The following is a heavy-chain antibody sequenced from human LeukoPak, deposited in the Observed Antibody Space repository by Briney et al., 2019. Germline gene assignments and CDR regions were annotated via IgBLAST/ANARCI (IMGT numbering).Heavy chain of an antibody. CDR2: IKQDGSEK. Sequence: GGSLRLSCAASGFTFSSYSMKWVRQAPGKGLEWVANIKQDGSEKYYVDSVKGRFTISRDNAKNSLYLQMNSLRAEDTAVYYCARIEDGGLGYWGQGTLVTVSS. CDR3: ARIEDGGLGY. D-gene: IGHD3-10*01. CDR1: GFTFSSYS. V-gene: IGHV3-7*01. J-gene: IGHJ4*02.